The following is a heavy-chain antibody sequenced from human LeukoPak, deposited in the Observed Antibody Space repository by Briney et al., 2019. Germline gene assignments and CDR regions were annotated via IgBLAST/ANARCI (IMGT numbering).Heavy chain of an antibody. D-gene: IGHD6-6*01. Sequence: PSETLSLTCAVYGGSFSGYYWSWIRQPPGKWLEWIGEINHSGSTDYNPSLKSRVTISVDTSKNQFSLKLSSVTAADTAVYYCARSDEQLVFSRWGQGTLVTVSS. CDR2: INHSGST. CDR3: ARSDEQLVFSR. J-gene: IGHJ4*02. V-gene: IGHV4-34*01. CDR1: GGSFSGYY.